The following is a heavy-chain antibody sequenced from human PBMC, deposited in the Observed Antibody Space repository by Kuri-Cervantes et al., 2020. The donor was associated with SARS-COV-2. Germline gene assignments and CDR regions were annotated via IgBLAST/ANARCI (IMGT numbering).Heavy chain of an antibody. V-gene: IGHV3-30-3*01. CDR3: ARGGIVGATSRRGGYYYYYMDV. CDR2: ISYDGSNK. D-gene: IGHD1-26*01. J-gene: IGHJ6*03. Sequence: GGSLRLSCAASGFTFSSYAMHWVRQAPGKGLEWVAVISYDGSNKYYADSVKGRFTISRDNSKNTLYLQMNSLRAEDTAVYYCARGGIVGATSRRGGYYYYYMDVWGKGTTVTVSS. CDR1: GFTFSSYA.